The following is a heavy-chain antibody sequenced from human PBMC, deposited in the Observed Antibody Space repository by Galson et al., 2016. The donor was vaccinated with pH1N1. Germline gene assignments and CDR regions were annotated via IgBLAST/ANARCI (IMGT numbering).Heavy chain of an antibody. J-gene: IGHJ4*02. V-gene: IGHV3-30*04. D-gene: IGHD5-12*01. CDR1: GFTFSSYA. CDR2: ILYDGTNE. Sequence: SLRLSCAASGFTFSSYAMSWVRQAPGKGLEWVAVILYDGTNEYYADPVKGRFTISRDKTQSTVYLQMNSLRTEDTAVYYCARDSEYSGHEGFHWAQGTLVIVSS. CDR3: ARDSEYSGHEGFH.